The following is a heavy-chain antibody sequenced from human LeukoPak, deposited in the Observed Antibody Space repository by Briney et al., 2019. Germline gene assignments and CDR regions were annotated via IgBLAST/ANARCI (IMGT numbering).Heavy chain of an antibody. J-gene: IGHJ5*02. CDR3: ARGVRSPMVRGSNWFDP. CDR1: GGSFSGYY. D-gene: IGHD3-10*01. CDR2: INHSGST. V-gene: IGHV4-34*01. Sequence: SETLSLTCAVCGGSFSGYYWSWIRQPPGKGLEWIGEINHSGSTNYNPSLKSRVTISIDTSKNQFSLKLNSVTAADTAVYYCARGVRSPMVRGSNWFDPWGQGTLVTASS.